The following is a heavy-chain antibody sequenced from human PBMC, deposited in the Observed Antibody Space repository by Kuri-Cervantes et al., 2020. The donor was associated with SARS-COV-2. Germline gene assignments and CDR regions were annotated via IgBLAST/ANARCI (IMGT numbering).Heavy chain of an antibody. D-gene: IGHD3-16*01. J-gene: IGHJ4*02. CDR3: ARSMSGGSYVLNY. Sequence: ASVKVSCKASGYTFTTYGINWVRQAPGQGLEWMGWISGYNGNTNYAQNFQGRVIMTTDTSTSTAYMELTSLRSDDTAVFYCARSMSGGSYVLNYWGQGTPVTVSS. CDR1: GYTFTTYG. V-gene: IGHV1-18*01. CDR2: ISGYNGNT.